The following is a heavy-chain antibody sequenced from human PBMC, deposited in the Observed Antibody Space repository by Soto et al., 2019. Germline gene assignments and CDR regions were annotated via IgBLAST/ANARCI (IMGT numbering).Heavy chain of an antibody. CDR3: ARQGRNTKIVILRHYATDF. D-gene: IGHD3-22*01. CDR1: GKRLSNYA. Sequence: GASVKVSCTASGKRLSNYAIHWVRQAPGQGLEWMGWINVGRGNLKYSEGFQGKVARTRHASASTAFMELNSVTAADTAVYYCARQGRNTKIVILRHYATDFWGQGTAVTVSS. CDR2: INVGRGNL. V-gene: IGHV1-3*01. J-gene: IGHJ6*02.